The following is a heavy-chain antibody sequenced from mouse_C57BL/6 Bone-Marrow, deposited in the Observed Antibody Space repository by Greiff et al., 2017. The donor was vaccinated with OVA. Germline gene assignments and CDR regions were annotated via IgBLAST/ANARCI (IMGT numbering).Heavy chain of an antibody. J-gene: IGHJ2*01. V-gene: IGHV3-6*01. D-gene: IGHD1-1*01. CDR3: ASHYGSSFNYFDY. CDR1: GYSITSGYY. CDR2: ISYDGSN. Sequence: ESGPGLVKPSQSLSLTCSVTGYSITSGYYWNWIRQFPGNKLEWMGYISYDGSNNYNPSLKNRISITRDTSKNQFFLKLNSVTTEDTATYYCASHYGSSFNYFDYWGQGTTLTVSS.